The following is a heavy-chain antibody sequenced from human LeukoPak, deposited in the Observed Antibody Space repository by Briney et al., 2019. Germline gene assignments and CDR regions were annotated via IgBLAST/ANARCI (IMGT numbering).Heavy chain of an antibody. CDR3: ARDRSVRWYDY. CDR1: GFTFRNFG. CDR2: IWNDGSNK. V-gene: IGHV3-33*01. D-gene: IGHD4-23*01. Sequence: PGGSLRLSYAASGFTFRNFGMHWVRQAPGKGLEWVAVIWNDGSNKYYTDSVKGRFTISRDNSKNTLYLQMNSLRAEDTAVYYRARDRSVRWYDYWGQGTLVTVSS. J-gene: IGHJ4*02.